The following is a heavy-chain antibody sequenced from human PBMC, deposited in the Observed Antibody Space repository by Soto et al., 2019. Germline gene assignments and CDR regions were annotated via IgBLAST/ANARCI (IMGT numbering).Heavy chain of an antibody. CDR3: ARVVVVPAAMYGGSYYYYMDV. V-gene: IGHV1-18*01. J-gene: IGHJ6*03. CDR2: ISAYNGNT. CDR1: GYTFTSYG. D-gene: IGHD2-2*01. Sequence: QVQLVQSGAEVKKPGASVKVSCKASGYTFTSYGISWVRQAPGQGLEWMGWISAYNGNTNYAQKLQGRVTMTTDTSTSTPYMELSSLRADDTAVYYCARVVVVPAAMYGGSYYYYMDVWGKGTTVTVSS.